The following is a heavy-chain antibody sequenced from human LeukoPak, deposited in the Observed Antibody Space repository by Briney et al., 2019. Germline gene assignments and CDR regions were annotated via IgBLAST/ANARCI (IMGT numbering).Heavy chain of an antibody. CDR1: GFTFSSYG. CDR2: ISYDGSNE. CDR3: AKDGISGWPRGYFDY. D-gene: IGHD6-19*01. Sequence: GGSLRLSCAASGFTFSSYGMYWVRQAPGKGLEWVAVISYDGSNEYYADSVKGRFTISRDNSKNTLYLQMNSLRAEDTAVYNCAKDGISGWPRGYFDYWGQGTLVTVCS. J-gene: IGHJ4*02. V-gene: IGHV3-30*18.